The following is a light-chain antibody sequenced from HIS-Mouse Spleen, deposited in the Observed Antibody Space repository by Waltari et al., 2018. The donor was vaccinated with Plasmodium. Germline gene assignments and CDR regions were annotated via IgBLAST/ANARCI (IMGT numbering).Light chain of an antibody. CDR2: GAS. CDR3: QQYNNWSFT. Sequence: IVMTQSPATLSVSPGERATLSCSASQSVSSNLAWYQQTPGQAPRLLIYGASTRATGIPARFSGSGSGTEFTLTISSLQSEDFAVYYCQQYNNWSFTFGPGTKVDIK. CDR1: QSVSSN. J-gene: IGKJ3*01. V-gene: IGKV3-15*01.